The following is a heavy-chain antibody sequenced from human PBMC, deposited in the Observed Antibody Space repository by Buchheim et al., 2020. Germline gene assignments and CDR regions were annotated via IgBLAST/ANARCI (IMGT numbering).Heavy chain of an antibody. CDR3: ARDEEYCSGGSCGAGY. CDR1: GFTVSSNY. V-gene: IGHV3-66*01. CDR2: IYSGGST. D-gene: IGHD2-15*01. J-gene: IGHJ4*02. Sequence: EVQLVESGGGLVQPGGSLRLSCAASGFTVSSNYMSWVRQAPGKGLEWVSVIYSGGSTYYANSVKGRFTISRDNSKYTLYLQMNSLRAEDTAVYYCARDEEYCSGGSCGAGYWGQGTL.